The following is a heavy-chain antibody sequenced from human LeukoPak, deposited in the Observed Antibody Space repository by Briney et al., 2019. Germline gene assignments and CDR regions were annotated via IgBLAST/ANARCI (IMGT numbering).Heavy chain of an antibody. CDR3: AKTWRSSSWSGLDY. CDR2: IKQDGSAK. V-gene: IGHV3-7*03. D-gene: IGHD6-13*01. CDR1: GFTFSSYW. J-gene: IGHJ4*02. Sequence: GGSLRLSCAASGFTFSSYWMSWVRLAPGKGLEWVANIKQDGSAKFYVESVKGRFTISRDNAKKSLYLQMSSLRAEDTAVYFCAKTWRSSSWSGLDYWGQGTLVTVSS.